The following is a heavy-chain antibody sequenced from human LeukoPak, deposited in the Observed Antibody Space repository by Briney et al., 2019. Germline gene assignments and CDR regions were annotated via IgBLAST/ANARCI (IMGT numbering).Heavy chain of an antibody. D-gene: IGHD3-9*01. CDR2: INPNSGGT. Sequence: ASVKVSCKASGYTFTSYGISWVRQAPGQGLEWMGWINPNSGGTNYAQKFQGRVTMTRDTSISTAYMELSRLRSDDTAVYYCARTLYYDILTGYYGDAFDIWGQGTMVTVSS. CDR1: GYTFTSYG. CDR3: ARTLYYDILTGYYGDAFDI. V-gene: IGHV1-2*02. J-gene: IGHJ3*02.